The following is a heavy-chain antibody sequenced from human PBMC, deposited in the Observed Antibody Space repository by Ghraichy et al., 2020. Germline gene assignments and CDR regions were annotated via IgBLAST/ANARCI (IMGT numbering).Heavy chain of an antibody. CDR2: ISGSGGST. CDR3: AKAPLSTVVRYYFDY. Sequence: GGSLRLSCAASGFTFSSYAMSWVRQAPGKGLEWVSAISGSGGSTYSADSVKGRFTISRDNSKNTLYLQMNSLRAEDTAVYYCAKAPLSTVVRYYFDYWGQGTLVTVSS. J-gene: IGHJ4*02. D-gene: IGHD4-23*01. V-gene: IGHV3-23*01. CDR1: GFTFSSYA.